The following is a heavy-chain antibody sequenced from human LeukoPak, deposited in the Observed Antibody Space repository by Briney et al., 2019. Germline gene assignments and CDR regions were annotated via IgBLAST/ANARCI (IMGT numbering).Heavy chain of an antibody. D-gene: IGHD5-12*01. CDR1: GYTFTSYY. Sequence: ASVKVSYKASGYTFTSYYMHWVRQAPGQGLEWMGIINPSGGSTSYAQKFQGRVTMTRDTSTSTVYMELSSLRSEDTAVYYCARDRRGSYSGYELFDYWGQGTLVTVSS. CDR3: ARDRRGSYSGYELFDY. CDR2: INPSGGST. V-gene: IGHV1-46*01. J-gene: IGHJ4*02.